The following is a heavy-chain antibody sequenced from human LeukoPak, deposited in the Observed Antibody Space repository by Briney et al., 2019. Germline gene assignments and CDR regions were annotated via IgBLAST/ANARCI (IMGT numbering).Heavy chain of an antibody. V-gene: IGHV4-34*01. CDR3: ASGYNWFDP. Sequence: SETLSLTCAVYGGSFSGYYWSWIRRPPGKGLEWIGEINHSGSTNYNPSLKSRVTISVDTSKNQFSLKLSSVTAADTAVYYCASGYNWFDPWGQGTLVTVSS. J-gene: IGHJ5*02. CDR1: GGSFSGYY. CDR2: INHSGST.